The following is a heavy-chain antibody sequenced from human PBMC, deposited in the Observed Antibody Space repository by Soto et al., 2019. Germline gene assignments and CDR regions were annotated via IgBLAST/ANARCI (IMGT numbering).Heavy chain of an antibody. CDR2: ILPIFGSA. Sequence: QVQLVQSGAEVKKPGSSVKVSCKASGGTFSSYAISWVRQAPGQGLEWMGGILPIFGSANYAQKFQGRVTITADKSTSPAYMELSSLRSEDTAMYYCPTGGEETDTTSDWGQGTLVTVSS. V-gene: IGHV1-69*06. J-gene: IGHJ4*02. D-gene: IGHD2-2*01. CDR3: PTGGEETDTTSD. CDR1: GGTFSSYA.